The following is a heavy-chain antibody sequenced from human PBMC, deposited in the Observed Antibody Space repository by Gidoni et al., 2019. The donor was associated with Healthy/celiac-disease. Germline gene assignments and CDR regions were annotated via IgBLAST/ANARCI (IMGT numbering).Heavy chain of an antibody. V-gene: IGHV3-7*01. D-gene: IGHD3-22*01. CDR2: IKQDGSEK. Sequence: ANIKQDGSEKYYVDSVKGRFTISRDNAKNSLYLQMNSLRAEDTAVYYCARVPYYYDSSGSYYYYYGMDVWGQGTTVTVSS. J-gene: IGHJ6*02. CDR3: ARVPYYYDSSGSYYYYYGMDV.